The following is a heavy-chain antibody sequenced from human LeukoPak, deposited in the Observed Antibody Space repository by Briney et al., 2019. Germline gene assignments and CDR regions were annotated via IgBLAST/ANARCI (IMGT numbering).Heavy chain of an antibody. V-gene: IGHV1-8*01. Sequence: ASVKVSCKASGYTFTSYDINWVRQATGQGLEWMGWMNPNSGNTGYAQKFQGRVTMTRNTSISTAYMELSSLRSEDTAVYNCARGYKQWRVTYYYYMDVWGKGTTVTISS. J-gene: IGHJ6*03. CDR3: ARGYKQWRVTYYYYMDV. CDR1: GYTFTSYD. D-gene: IGHD6-19*01. CDR2: MNPNSGNT.